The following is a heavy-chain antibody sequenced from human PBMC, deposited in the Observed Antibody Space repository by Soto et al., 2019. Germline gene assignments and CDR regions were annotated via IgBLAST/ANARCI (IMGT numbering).Heavy chain of an antibody. CDR2: IRSKANSYAT. V-gene: IGHV3-73*01. Sequence: GGSLRLSCAASGFTFSGSAMHWVRQASGKGLEWVGRIRSKANSYATAYAASVKGRFTISRDDSKNTAYLQMNSLKTEDTAVYYCTRHVTPHCGGDCYPYYFDYWGQGTLVTVSS. J-gene: IGHJ4*02. CDR1: GFTFSGSA. D-gene: IGHD2-21*02. CDR3: TRHVTPHCGGDCYPYYFDY.